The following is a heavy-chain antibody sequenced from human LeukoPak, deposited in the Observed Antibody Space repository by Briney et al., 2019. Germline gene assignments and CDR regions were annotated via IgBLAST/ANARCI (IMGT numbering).Heavy chain of an antibody. V-gene: IGHV3-66*01. J-gene: IGHJ4*02. D-gene: IGHD4-17*01. Sequence: GGSLRLSCAASGFTVSSNYMSWVRQAPGKGREGGSVIYSGGSTYYADSVKGRFTISRDNSKNTLYLQMNSLRAEDTAVYYCARGGDDYGDYLLNLWGQGTLVTVSS. CDR3: ARGGDDYGDYLLNL. CDR2: IYSGGST. CDR1: GFTVSSNY.